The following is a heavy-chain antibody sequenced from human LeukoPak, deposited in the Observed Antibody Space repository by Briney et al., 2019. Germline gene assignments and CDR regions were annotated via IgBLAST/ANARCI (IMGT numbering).Heavy chain of an antibody. D-gene: IGHD6-6*01. Sequence: GASVKVSCKASGYTFTSYGISWVRQAPGQGLEWMGWISAYNGNTNYAQKLQGRVTMTTDTSTSTAYMELRSLRSDDTAVYYCARVPSSSPTNYGMDVWGQGTTVTVSS. CDR3: ARVPSSSPTNYGMDV. CDR1: GYTFTSYG. J-gene: IGHJ6*02. V-gene: IGHV1-18*01. CDR2: ISAYNGNT.